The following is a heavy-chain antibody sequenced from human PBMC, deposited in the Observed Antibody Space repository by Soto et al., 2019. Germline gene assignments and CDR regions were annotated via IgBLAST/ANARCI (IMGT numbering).Heavy chain of an antibody. D-gene: IGHD3-3*01. J-gene: IGHJ4*02. CDR1: GGSISNYF. Sequence: SETLSLTCTVSGGSISNYFCNWIRQPAGKGLEWIGRIDNSGSTNYNPSLKSRITMSADTSRNQFSLKLNSVTAADTAVYYCARGGHDFWSGQFDYWGQGAILTVYS. CDR2: IDNSGST. CDR3: ARGGHDFWSGQFDY. V-gene: IGHV4-4*07.